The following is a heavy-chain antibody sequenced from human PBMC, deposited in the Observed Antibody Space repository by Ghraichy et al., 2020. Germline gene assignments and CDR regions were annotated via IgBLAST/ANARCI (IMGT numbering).Heavy chain of an antibody. J-gene: IGHJ4*02. CDR1: GYTFTGYY. Sequence: ASVKVFCKTSGYTFTGYYIHWVRQAPGQGLEWMGWINPSSGATYFAQKFQGYVTVTRDTSITTAYMEMSSLTSDDTALYFCARDISGRGNYRLEYYFDYWGQGTQVTVSS. CDR2: INPSSGAT. CDR3: ARDISGRGNYRLEYYFDY. D-gene: IGHD1-26*01. V-gene: IGHV1-2*04.